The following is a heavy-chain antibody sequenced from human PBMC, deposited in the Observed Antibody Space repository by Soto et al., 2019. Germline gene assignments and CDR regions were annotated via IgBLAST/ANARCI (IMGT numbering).Heavy chain of an antibody. D-gene: IGHD1-26*01. CDR1: GASVSSGNYY. J-gene: IGHJ4*02. V-gene: IGHV4-61*01. Sequence: QVQLQESGPGLVKPSETPSLTCTVSGASVSSGNYYWSWIRQPPGKGLECIGYISYSGSTNYNPSLKSRVTISIDTSKNQFSLKLSSVTAADTAVYYCARGSGSYYAYWGQGTLVTVSS. CDR2: ISYSGST. CDR3: ARGSGSYYAY.